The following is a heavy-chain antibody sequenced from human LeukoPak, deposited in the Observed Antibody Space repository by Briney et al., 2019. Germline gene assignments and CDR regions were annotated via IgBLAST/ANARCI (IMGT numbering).Heavy chain of an antibody. V-gene: IGHV3-21*01. Sequence: PGGSLRLSCAASGFTFSSYSMNWVRQAPGKGLEWVSAISNSGYTYYADSLKGRVTISRDNAKSSLYLQMNSLRAEDTAVYYCARDRTMTGDRGIDYWGQGTLVTVSS. CDR2: ISNSGYT. J-gene: IGHJ4*02. D-gene: IGHD3-22*01. CDR1: GFTFSSYS. CDR3: ARDRTMTGDRGIDY.